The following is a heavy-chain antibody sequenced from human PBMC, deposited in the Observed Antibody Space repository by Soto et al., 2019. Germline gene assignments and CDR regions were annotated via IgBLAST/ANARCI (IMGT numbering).Heavy chain of an antibody. Sequence: SVKVSCKASGGTFSSYAISWVRQAPGQGLEWMGGIIPIFGTANYAQKFQGRVTITADKSTSTAYMELSSLRSEDTAVYYCARGPTGYTAMVNYSEYWGQGTLVTVSS. D-gene: IGHD5-18*01. CDR3: ARGPTGYTAMVNYSEY. V-gene: IGHV1-69*06. CDR1: GGTFSSYA. CDR2: IIPIFGTA. J-gene: IGHJ4*02.